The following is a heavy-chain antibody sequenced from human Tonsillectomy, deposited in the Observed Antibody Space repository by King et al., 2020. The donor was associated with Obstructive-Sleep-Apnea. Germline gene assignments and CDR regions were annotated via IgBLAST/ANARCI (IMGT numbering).Heavy chain of an antibody. CDR1: GYRFSGYW. V-gene: IGHV5-51*01. D-gene: IGHD2-21*02. CDR2: IYPGDSDT. J-gene: IGHJ4*02. Sequence: VQLVQSGAEVKKPGESLKVSCKTSGYRFSGYWIGWVRQMPGKDLEWMGIIYPGDSDTRYSPSFQGQVTISADESISTAYLQWTSLRASDTAMYYCASLRNCGGDCYYFDYWGQGTLVTVSS. CDR3: ASLRNCGGDCYYFDY.